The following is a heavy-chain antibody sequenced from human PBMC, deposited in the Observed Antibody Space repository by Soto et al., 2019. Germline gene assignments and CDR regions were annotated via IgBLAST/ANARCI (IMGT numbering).Heavy chain of an antibody. CDR1: GFTFSSYG. CDR2: IWYDGSNK. CDR3: ARDIRLQSSGGLDY. V-gene: IGHV3-33*01. D-gene: IGHD4-4*01. Sequence: QVQLVESGGGVVQPGRSLRLSCAASGFTFSSYGMHWVRQAPGKGLEWVAVIWYDGSNKYYADSVKGRFTISRDNSKNTLYLQMNSLRAEDTAVYYCARDIRLQSSGGLDYWGQGTLVTVSS. J-gene: IGHJ4*02.